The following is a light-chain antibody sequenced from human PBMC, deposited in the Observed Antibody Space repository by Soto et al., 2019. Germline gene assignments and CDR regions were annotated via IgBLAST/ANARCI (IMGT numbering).Light chain of an antibody. V-gene: IGLV2-14*01. CDR3: SAYTARSTLV. J-gene: IGLJ3*02. Sequence: QSALTQPASVSGSAGQSITISCSGTMRDVGAYNLVSWYQQHPGTAPKLIIYEVRNRPSDISSRFSGPGSGNTASLTISGLQCEVVCDYYCSAYTARSTLVFGGGTKRTVL. CDR1: MRDVGAYNL. CDR2: EVR.